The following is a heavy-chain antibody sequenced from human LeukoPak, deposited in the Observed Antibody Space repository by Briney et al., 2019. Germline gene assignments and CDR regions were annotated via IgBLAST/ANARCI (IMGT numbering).Heavy chain of an antibody. V-gene: IGHV3-21*01. Sequence: PGGSLRLSCAASGFTFSSYSMNWVRQAPGKGLEWVSSIGSSSSYIYYADSVKGRFTISRDNAKNSLYLQMNSLRAEDTAVYYCARAYLTQLGVDYWGQGTLVTVSS. D-gene: IGHD3-10*01. CDR1: GFTFSSYS. CDR3: ARAYLTQLGVDY. J-gene: IGHJ4*02. CDR2: IGSSSSYI.